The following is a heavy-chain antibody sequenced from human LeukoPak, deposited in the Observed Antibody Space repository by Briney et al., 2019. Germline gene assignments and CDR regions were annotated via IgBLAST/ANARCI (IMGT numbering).Heavy chain of an antibody. CDR1: GFTFSDHA. V-gene: IGHV3-23*01. CDR3: AKDKLHQYCSGGSCYFGGYFDY. CDR2: ISGSGGST. J-gene: IGHJ4*02. Sequence: GGSLRLSCAASGFTFSDHAMSWVRQAPGKGLEWVSAISGSGGSTYYADSVKGRFTISRDNSKNTLYLQMNSLRAEDTAVYYCAKDKLHQYCSGGSCYFGGYFDYWGQGTLVTVSS. D-gene: IGHD2-15*01.